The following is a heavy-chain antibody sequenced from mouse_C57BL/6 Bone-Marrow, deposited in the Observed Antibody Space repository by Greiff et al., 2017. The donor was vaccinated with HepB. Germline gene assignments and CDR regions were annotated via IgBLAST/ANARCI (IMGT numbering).Heavy chain of an antibody. V-gene: IGHV1-85*01. D-gene: IGHD2-12*01. CDR1: GYTVTSYD. J-gene: IGHJ1*03. CDR3: AREGVYYSPWYFDV. CDR2: IYPRDGST. Sequence: VQLQQSGPELVKPGASVKLSCKASGYTVTSYDINWVKQRPGQGLEWIGWIYPRDGSTKYNEKFKGKATLTVDTSSSTAYMELHSLTSEDSAVYLCAREGVYYSPWYFDVWGTGTTVTVSS.